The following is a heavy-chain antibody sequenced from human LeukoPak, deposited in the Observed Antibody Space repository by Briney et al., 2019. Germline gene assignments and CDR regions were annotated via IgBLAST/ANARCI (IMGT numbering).Heavy chain of an antibody. CDR3: AKDSRGYNISPEDH. CDR1: GGTFSSYA. V-gene: IGHV1-69*01. Sequence: SVKVSCKASGGTFSSYAISWVRQAPGQGLEWMGGIIPIFGTANYAQKFQGRVTITADESTSTAYMELSSLRSEDTAVYYCAKDSRGYNISPEDHWGQGTLVTVSS. CDR2: IIPIFGTA. J-gene: IGHJ4*02. D-gene: IGHD3-10*01.